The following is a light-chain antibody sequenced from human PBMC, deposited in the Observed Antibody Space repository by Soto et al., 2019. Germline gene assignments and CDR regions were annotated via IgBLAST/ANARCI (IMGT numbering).Light chain of an antibody. CDR3: GSYTASNTLV. J-gene: IGLJ1*01. CDR1: SSDVGGYTH. CDR2: DVT. Sequence: QSVLTQPASVSGSPGQSITISCTGTSSDVGGYTHVSWYQQHPGKAPKLMIYDVTTRPSGVSNRFSGSKSGHTASLTISRLQAEDEADYYCGSYTASNTLVFGTGTKVTVL. V-gene: IGLV2-14*01.